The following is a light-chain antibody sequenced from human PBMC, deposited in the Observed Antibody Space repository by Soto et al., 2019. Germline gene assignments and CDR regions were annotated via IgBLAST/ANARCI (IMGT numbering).Light chain of an antibody. CDR3: SSYTSASTHWV. Sequence: QSVLTQPASVSGSPGQSITISCTGTSSDVGGYNYVSWYQQYPGKAPKLMIYDVTDRPSGVSNRFSGSKSGNTASLTIFGLQPEDEADYYCSSYTSASTHWVFGGGT. J-gene: IGLJ3*02. CDR1: SSDVGGYNY. V-gene: IGLV2-14*01. CDR2: DVT.